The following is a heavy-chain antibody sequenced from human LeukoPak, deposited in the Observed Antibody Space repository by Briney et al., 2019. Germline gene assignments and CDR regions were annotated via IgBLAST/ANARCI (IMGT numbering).Heavy chain of an antibody. CDR3: ARDPDSSSWGAFDI. J-gene: IGHJ3*02. V-gene: IGHV4-59*01. CDR2: IYYSGST. Sequence: SETLSLTCTVSGGSISSYYWSWIRQPPGKGLEWIGYIYYSGSTNYNPSLKSRVTISVDTSKNQFSLKLSSVTAADTAVYYCARDPDSSSWGAFDIWGQGTVVTVSS. D-gene: IGHD6-13*01. CDR1: GGSISSYY.